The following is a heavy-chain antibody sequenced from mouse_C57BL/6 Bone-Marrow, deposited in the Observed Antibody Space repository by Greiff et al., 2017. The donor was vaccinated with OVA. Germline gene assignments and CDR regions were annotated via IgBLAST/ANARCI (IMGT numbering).Heavy chain of an antibody. CDR1: GFSLTSYG. V-gene: IGHV2-2*01. Sequence: QVQLKQSGPGLVQPSQSLSITCTVSGFSLTSYGVHWVRQSPGKGLEWLGVIWSGGSTDYNAAFISRLSISKDNSKSQVFFKMNSLQADDTAIYYCARVTGTLMDYWGQGTSVTVSS. CDR3: ARVTGTLMDY. J-gene: IGHJ4*01. CDR2: IWSGGST. D-gene: IGHD4-1*01.